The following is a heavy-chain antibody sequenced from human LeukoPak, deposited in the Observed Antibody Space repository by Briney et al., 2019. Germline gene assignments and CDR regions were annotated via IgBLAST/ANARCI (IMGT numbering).Heavy chain of an antibody. CDR3: ARDRGRITGTRGYFDY. J-gene: IGHJ4*02. Sequence: SVKVSCKASGGTFSSYAISWVRQAPGQGLEWKGGIIPIFGTANYAQKFQGRVTITTDESTSTAYMELSSLRSEDTAVYYCARDRGRITGTRGYFDYWGQGTLVTVSS. D-gene: IGHD1-14*01. V-gene: IGHV1-69*05. CDR2: IIPIFGTA. CDR1: GGTFSSYA.